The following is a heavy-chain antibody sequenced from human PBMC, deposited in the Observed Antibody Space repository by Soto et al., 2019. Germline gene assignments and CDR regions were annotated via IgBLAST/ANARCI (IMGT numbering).Heavy chain of an antibody. Sequence: QVQLQQWGAGLLKPSETLSLACAVYSGSFSGYYWSWIRQPPGKGLEWIGEIDHTGSTNYNPSPKSRVTISADTSKNQCSLKLTSVTAADTAVYYCARRGGGYYPYYFDYWGQGGLVTVSS. CDR2: IDHTGST. D-gene: IGHD3-22*01. CDR1: SGSFSGYY. V-gene: IGHV4-34*01. CDR3: ARRGGGYYPYYFDY. J-gene: IGHJ4*02.